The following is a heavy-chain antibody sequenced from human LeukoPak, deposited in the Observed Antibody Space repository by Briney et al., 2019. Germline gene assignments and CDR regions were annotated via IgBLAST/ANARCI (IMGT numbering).Heavy chain of an antibody. Sequence: TSETLSLTCTVSGGSVSSTTYYWSWIRQPPGKGLEWIASINYSGSTYYNPSLKSRVTISVDTSKNQFSLKLSSVTAADTAVYYCARHSIGATTDFDYWGQGTLVTVSS. V-gene: IGHV4-39*01. CDR1: GGSVSSTTYY. CDR2: INYSGST. CDR3: ARHSIGATTDFDY. D-gene: IGHD1-26*01. J-gene: IGHJ4*02.